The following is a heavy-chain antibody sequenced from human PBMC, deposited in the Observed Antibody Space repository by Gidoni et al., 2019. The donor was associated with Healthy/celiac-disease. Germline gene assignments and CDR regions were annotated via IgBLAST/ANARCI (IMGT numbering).Heavy chain of an antibody. CDR2: INHSGST. Sequence: QVPLQQWGAGLLKPSATLSLTCAVYGGSFSGYYWSWIRQPPGKGLEWIGEINHSGSTNYNPSLKSRVTISVDTSKNQFSLKLSSVTAAETAVDYWARGRGAGGYWGQGNLVTVSS. J-gene: IGHJ4*02. CDR3: ARGRGAGGY. V-gene: IGHV4-34*01. CDR1: GGSFSGYY. D-gene: IGHD3-10*01.